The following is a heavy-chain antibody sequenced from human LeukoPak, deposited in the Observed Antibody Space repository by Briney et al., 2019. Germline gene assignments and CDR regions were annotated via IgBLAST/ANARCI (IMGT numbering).Heavy chain of an antibody. CDR3: AKNLYSSSSIGSWYFDL. V-gene: IGHV3-23*01. CDR1: GFTFSSYA. Sequence: GGSLRLSCAASGFTFSSYAMSWVRQAPGKGLEWVSGISGSDINTYYADSVKGRFTISRDNSKNTLSLQMNSLRVEDTAVYYCAKNLYSSSSIGSWYFDLWGRGTLVTVSS. D-gene: IGHD6-6*01. J-gene: IGHJ2*01. CDR2: ISGSDINT.